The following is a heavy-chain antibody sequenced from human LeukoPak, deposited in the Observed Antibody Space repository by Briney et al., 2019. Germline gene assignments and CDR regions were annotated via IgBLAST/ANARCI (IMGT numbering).Heavy chain of an antibody. Sequence: GGSLRLSCAASGFTFSSYAMHWVRQAPGKGLEWVAVISYDGSNKYYADSVKGRFTISRDNSKNTLYLQMNSLRAEDTAVYYCARGDLPYGDFSSWGQGTLVTASS. J-gene: IGHJ4*02. CDR2: ISYDGSNK. D-gene: IGHD4-17*01. CDR1: GFTFSSYA. CDR3: ARGDLPYGDFSS. V-gene: IGHV3-30-3*01.